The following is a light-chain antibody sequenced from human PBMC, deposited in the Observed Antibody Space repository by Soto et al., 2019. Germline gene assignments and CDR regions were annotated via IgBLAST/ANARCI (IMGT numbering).Light chain of an antibody. Sequence: QSVLTQPPSLSAAPGQKVTISCSGARSNIGKNFVSWYQHLPGTAPKLLIYDNSQRPSGIPDRFSDSKSGTSATLGITGLQTGDEADYYCATWDTDLGTGEVVFGGGTKLTVL. J-gene: IGLJ2*01. CDR1: RSNIGKNF. V-gene: IGLV1-51*01. CDR3: ATWDTDLGTGEVV. CDR2: DNS.